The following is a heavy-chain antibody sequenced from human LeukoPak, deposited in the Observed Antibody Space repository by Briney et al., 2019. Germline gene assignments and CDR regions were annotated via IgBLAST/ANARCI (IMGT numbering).Heavy chain of an antibody. CDR1: GGSISSSNW. CDR2: IFHSGST. J-gene: IGHJ5*02. CDR3: ARVVIAAAGEFDP. Sequence: SETLSLTCAVSGGSISSSNWWSWVRQPPGKGLEWIGEIFHSGSTNYNPSLKSRVTMSVDTSKNQFSLKLSSVTAADTAVYYCARVVIAAAGEFDPWGQGTLVTVSS. D-gene: IGHD6-13*01. V-gene: IGHV4-4*02.